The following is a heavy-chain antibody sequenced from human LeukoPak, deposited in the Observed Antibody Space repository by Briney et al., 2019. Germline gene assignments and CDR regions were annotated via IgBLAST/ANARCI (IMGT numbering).Heavy chain of an antibody. D-gene: IGHD3-9*01. CDR1: GYTFTIFY. CDR2: INPSGGST. J-gene: IGHJ4*02. V-gene: IGHV1-46*01. CDR3: ARGGPLPDEQYFDWLEYGAFEY. Sequence: GASVKVSCKASGYTFTIFYIHWVRQAPGQGLEWMGIINPSGGSTRNAQKFQGRITMTRDTSTSTVYMELSSLRSEDTAVYYCARGGPLPDEQYFDWLEYGAFEYWGQGALVTVSS.